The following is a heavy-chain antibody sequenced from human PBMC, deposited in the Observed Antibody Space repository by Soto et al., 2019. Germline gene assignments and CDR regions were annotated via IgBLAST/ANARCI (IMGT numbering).Heavy chain of an antibody. CDR2: ISYDGSNK. CDR1: GFTFSSYA. Sequence: QVQLVESGGGVVQPGRSLRLSCAASGFTFSSYAMHWVRQAPGKGLEWVAVISYDGSNKYYADSVKGRFTISRDNSKNTRYLQMNSLRAEDTAVYGCAGGGGQWLLGGDFDNWGQGTLVTVSS. J-gene: IGHJ4*02. V-gene: IGHV3-30-3*01. CDR3: AGGGGQWLLGGDFDN. D-gene: IGHD6-19*01.